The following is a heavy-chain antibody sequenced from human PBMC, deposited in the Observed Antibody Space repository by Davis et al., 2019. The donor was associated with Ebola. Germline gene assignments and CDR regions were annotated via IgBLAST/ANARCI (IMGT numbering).Heavy chain of an antibody. Sequence: GGSLRLSCAASGFTFSDYGMHWVRQAPGKGLEWVAVISYDGSNKYYADSVKGRFTISRDNSKNTLYLQMSSLRAEDTAVYYCAKDYYDSTGRYFDYWGQGTLVTVSS. J-gene: IGHJ4*02. D-gene: IGHD3-22*01. CDR3: AKDYYDSTGRYFDY. CDR2: ISYDGSNK. V-gene: IGHV3-30*18. CDR1: GFTFSDYG.